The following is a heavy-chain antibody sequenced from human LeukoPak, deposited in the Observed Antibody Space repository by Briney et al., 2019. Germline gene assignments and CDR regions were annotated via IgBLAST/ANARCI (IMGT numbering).Heavy chain of an antibody. J-gene: IGHJ4*02. CDR1: GLSFSNYA. CDR3: ARDRSSSLDY. CDR2: ISDSGGRT. Sequence: GGSLRLSCVASGLSFSNYAMNWVRQAPGKGPEWVSIISDSGGRTYYADSVKGRFTISRDNAKNSLYLQMNSLRAEDTAVYYCARDRSSSLDYWGQGTLVTVSS. V-gene: IGHV3-23*01. D-gene: IGHD6-13*01.